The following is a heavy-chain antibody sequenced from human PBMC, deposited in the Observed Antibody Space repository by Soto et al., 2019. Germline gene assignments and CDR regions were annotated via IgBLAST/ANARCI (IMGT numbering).Heavy chain of an antibody. Sequence: SVKVSCKASGGTFGSYAISWVRQAPGQGLEWMGGIIPIFGTANYAQKFQGRVTITADESTSTAYMELSSLRSEDTAVYYCARGSVVVVPAAIEDYYYGMDVWG. V-gene: IGHV1-69*13. CDR3: ARGSVVVVPAAIEDYYYGMDV. CDR1: GGTFGSYA. D-gene: IGHD2-2*01. CDR2: IIPIFGTA. J-gene: IGHJ6*02.